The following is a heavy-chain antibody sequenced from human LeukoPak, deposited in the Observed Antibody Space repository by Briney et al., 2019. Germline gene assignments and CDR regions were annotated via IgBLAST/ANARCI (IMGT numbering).Heavy chain of an antibody. D-gene: IGHD2-2*03. Sequence: PGGSLRLSCAASGFTFSSYSMNWVRQAPGKGLEWVSSISSSSSYIYYADSVKGRFTISRDNAKNSLYLQMNSLRAEDTAVYYCAREWIDVGAAFDIWGQGTMVTVSS. J-gene: IGHJ3*02. CDR3: AREWIDVGAAFDI. CDR2: ISSSSSYI. CDR1: GFTFSSYS. V-gene: IGHV3-21*01.